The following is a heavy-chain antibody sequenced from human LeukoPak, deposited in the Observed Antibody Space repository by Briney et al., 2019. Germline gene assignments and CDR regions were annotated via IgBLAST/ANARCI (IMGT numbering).Heavy chain of an antibody. D-gene: IGHD4-17*01. CDR2: ISSSSSYI. CDR3: ARAPPMDYGDPGDY. CDR1: GFTFGSYS. J-gene: IGHJ4*02. Sequence: GGSLRLSCAASGFTFGSYSMNWVRQAPGKGLEWVSSISSSSSYIYYADSVKGRFTISRDNAKNSLYLQMNSLRAEDTAVYYCARAPPMDYGDPGDYWGQGTLVTVSS. V-gene: IGHV3-21*01.